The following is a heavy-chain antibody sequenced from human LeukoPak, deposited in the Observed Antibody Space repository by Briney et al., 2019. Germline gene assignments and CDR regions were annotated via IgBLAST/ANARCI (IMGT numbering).Heavy chain of an antibody. CDR2: IYYSGST. CDR1: GGSISSYY. D-gene: IGHD4-11*01. CDR3: ARGPPYSPASFDY. J-gene: IGHJ4*02. Sequence: IPSETLSFTCTVSGGSISSYYWSWIRQPPGKGLEWIGYIYYSGSTNYNPSLKSRVTISVDTSKNQFSLKLSSVTAADTAVYYCARGPPYSPASFDYWGQGTLVTVSS. V-gene: IGHV4-59*01.